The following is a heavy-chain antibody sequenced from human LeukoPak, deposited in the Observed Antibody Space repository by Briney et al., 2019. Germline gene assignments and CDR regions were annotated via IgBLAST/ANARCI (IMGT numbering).Heavy chain of an antibody. CDR3: ARLRGYDILTGYWYAFDI. CDR1: GFTFSNYG. CDR2: ISYDGSYK. Sequence: GGSLRLSCAASGFTFSNYGMHWVRQAPGKGLEWVAVISYDGSYKYYADSVKGRFTISRDNSKNALYLQMNSLRAEDTAVYYCARLRGYDILTGYWYAFDIWGQGTMVTVSS. J-gene: IGHJ3*02. D-gene: IGHD3-9*01. V-gene: IGHV3-30*03.